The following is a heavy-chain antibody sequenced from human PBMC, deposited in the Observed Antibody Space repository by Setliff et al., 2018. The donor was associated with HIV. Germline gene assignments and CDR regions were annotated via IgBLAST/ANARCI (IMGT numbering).Heavy chain of an antibody. CDR2: IYYNEKT. V-gene: IGHV4-39*01. CDR1: GGSASNSRYY. D-gene: IGHD3-22*01. Sequence: SETLSLTCTVSGGSASNSRYYWAWIRQPPGKGLEYIGSIYYNEKTYYSPSLKGRVTISVDTSKNQFSLKLTSVTAADTAMYYCASRIYYYDESRVLREEGFVPWGQGTLVTVSS. J-gene: IGHJ5*02. CDR3: ASRIYYYDESRVLREEGFVP.